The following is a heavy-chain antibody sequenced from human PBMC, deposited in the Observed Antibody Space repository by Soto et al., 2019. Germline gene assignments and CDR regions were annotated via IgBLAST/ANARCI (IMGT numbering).Heavy chain of an antibody. D-gene: IGHD3-10*01. J-gene: IGHJ5*02. CDR2: IYPGDSDT. CDR3: ARLIIVGPRITMVRGANNWFDP. V-gene: IGHV5-51*01. CDR1: GYSFTSYW. Sequence: GESLKISCKGSGYSFTSYWIGWVRQMPGKGLEWMGIIYPGDSDTRYSPSFQGQVTISADKSISTAYLQWSSLKASDTAMYYCARLIIVGPRITMVRGANNWFDPWGQGTLVTVSS.